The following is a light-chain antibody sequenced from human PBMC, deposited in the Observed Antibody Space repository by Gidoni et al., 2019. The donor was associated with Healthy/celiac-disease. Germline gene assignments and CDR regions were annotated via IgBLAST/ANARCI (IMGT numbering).Light chain of an antibody. CDR2: AAS. CDR3: QRSYSTPRT. V-gene: IGKV1-39*01. Sequence: DIQMTQSPSSLSESVGDRVTITCRASQSISSYLNWYQQKPGKAPKLLIYAASSLQSGVPSRFSGSGSGTDFTLTISSLQPEDFATYYCQRSYSTPRTFGQGTKLEIK. J-gene: IGKJ2*01. CDR1: QSISSY.